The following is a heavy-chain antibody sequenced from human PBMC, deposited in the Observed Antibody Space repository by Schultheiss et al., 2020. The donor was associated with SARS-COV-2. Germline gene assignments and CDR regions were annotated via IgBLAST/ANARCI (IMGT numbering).Heavy chain of an antibody. CDR2: VKTKADGETT. CDR1: GFTFSNAW. D-gene: IGHD3-10*01. J-gene: IGHJ4*02. CDR3: TRGPSPLDY. Sequence: GGSLRLSCAASGFTFSNAWMTWVRQAPGKGLEWVGRVKTKADGETTDYVGPVEGRFTISRDDSKNTLYLQMNSLKTEDTAVYYCTRGPSPLDYWGQGTLVTVSS. V-gene: IGHV3-15*01.